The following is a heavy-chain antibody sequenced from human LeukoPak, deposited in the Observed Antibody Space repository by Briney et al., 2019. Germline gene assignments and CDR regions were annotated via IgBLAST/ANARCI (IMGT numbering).Heavy chain of an antibody. Sequence: SETLSLTCTVSGGSISSYYWSWIRQPPGKGLEWIGYIYYSGSTNYNPSLKSRVTISVDTSKNQFSLKLSSVTAADTAVYYCARTVGQRANLFDYWGQGTLVTVSS. J-gene: IGHJ4*02. CDR1: GGSISSYY. CDR3: ARTVGQRANLFDY. CDR2: IYYSGST. V-gene: IGHV4-59*01. D-gene: IGHD4/OR15-4a*01.